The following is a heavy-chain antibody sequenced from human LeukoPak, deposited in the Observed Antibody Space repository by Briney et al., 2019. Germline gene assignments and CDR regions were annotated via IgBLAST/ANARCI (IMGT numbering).Heavy chain of an antibody. Sequence: GGSLRLSCADSGFSFSGYNMNWVRQAPGKGLEWVSSITSSSNYIYYADSVKGRFTISRDNAKNSLYLQMNSLRAEDTAVYYCAKSPSGVRYYCDYWGPGTLVTVSS. CDR2: ITSSSNYI. D-gene: IGHD3-9*01. V-gene: IGHV3-21*01. CDR3: AKSPSGVRYYCDY. CDR1: GFSFSGYN. J-gene: IGHJ4*02.